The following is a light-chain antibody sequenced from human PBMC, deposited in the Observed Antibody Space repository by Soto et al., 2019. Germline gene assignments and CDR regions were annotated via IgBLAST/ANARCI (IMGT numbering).Light chain of an antibody. CDR3: QQYASSPLLT. Sequence: EIVLTQSPGTLSLSPGDTATLSRRASQTIGRNYLAWYQQKPGQAPRLLIFGTSTRATGIPDRFSGSGSGTDFTLSISRLEPEDFAVYYCQQYASSPLLTFGGGTKVDIK. CDR1: QTIGRNY. CDR2: GTS. J-gene: IGKJ4*01. V-gene: IGKV3-20*01.